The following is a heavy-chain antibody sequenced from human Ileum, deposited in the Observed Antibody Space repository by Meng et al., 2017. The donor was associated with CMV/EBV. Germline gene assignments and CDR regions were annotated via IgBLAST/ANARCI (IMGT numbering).Heavy chain of an antibody. V-gene: IGHV4-31*03. D-gene: IGHD4-17*01. CDR2: IYYSGRT. CDR1: DGSISSGGFY. Sequence: QALLQGASPGGVKPSHTLSLTCTVADGSISSGGFYWSWIRSHPGKGLEWIGYIYYSGRTYYNPSLRSRVAISIDTSKNQFSLKLTSVTAADTAVYFCARTNYGDYNWFDPWGQGTLVTVSS. J-gene: IGHJ5*02. CDR3: ARTNYGDYNWFDP.